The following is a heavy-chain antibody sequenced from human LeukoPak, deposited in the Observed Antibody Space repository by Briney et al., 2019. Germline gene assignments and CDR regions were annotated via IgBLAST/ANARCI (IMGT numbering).Heavy chain of an antibody. D-gene: IGHD3-22*01. CDR1: GYTFTSYG. V-gene: IGHV1-18*01. J-gene: IGHJ3*02. Sequence: ASVKVSCKASGYTFTSYGISWVRQAPGQGFEWMGWLSAYNGNTNYAQKFQGRVTMTTDASTSTAYVELRSLRSDDTAVYYCARVASSGYYGGALDIWGQGTMVTAS. CDR3: ARVASSGYYGGALDI. CDR2: LSAYNGNT.